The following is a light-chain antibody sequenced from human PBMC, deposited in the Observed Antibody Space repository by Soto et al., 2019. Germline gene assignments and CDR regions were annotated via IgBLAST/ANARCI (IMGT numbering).Light chain of an antibody. CDR2: GAS. CDR1: QTVSSSY. J-gene: IGKJ1*01. Sequence: EIVLTQSPGTLSLSPGERVTLSCRASQTVSSSYLAWYQQKPGQAPRLLIHGASSRATGIPDRFSGSGSGTDFTLTISRLEAEDFAVYYCQQYGSSPRTFGQGTKVEIK. V-gene: IGKV3-20*01. CDR3: QQYGSSPRT.